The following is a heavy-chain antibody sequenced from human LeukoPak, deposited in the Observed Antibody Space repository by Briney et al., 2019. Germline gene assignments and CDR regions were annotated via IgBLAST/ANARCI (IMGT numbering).Heavy chain of an antibody. D-gene: IGHD6-13*01. V-gene: IGHV4-38-2*02. CDR3: ARGTLLGSSSSLLFDY. CDR1: GYSISSGYY. Sequence: PSETLSLTCTVSGYSISSGYYWGWIRQPPGKGLEWIGIIYHSGSTYYNPSLKSRVAISVDTSKNQFSLKLSSVTAADTAVYYCARGTLLGSSSSLLFDYWGQGTLVTVSS. CDR2: IYHSGST. J-gene: IGHJ4*02.